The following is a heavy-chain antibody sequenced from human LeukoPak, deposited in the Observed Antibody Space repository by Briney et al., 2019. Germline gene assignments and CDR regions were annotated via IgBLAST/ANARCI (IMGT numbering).Heavy chain of an antibody. D-gene: IGHD4-17*01. J-gene: IGHJ3*02. CDR1: GFTFSSYS. CDR3: EVYGDYDAFDI. Sequence: QSGGSLRLSCAASGFTFSSYSMNWVRQAPGKGLEWVAVISYDGSNKYYADSVKGRFTISRDNSKNTLYLQMNSLRAEDTAVYYCEVYGDYDAFDIWGQGTMVTVSS. V-gene: IGHV3-30*03. CDR2: ISYDGSNK.